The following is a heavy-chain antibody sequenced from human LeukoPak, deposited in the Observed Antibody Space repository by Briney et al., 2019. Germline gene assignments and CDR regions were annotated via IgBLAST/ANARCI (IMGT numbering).Heavy chain of an antibody. CDR1: GYSISSGYY. J-gene: IGHJ4*02. D-gene: IGHD3-10*01. CDR2: IYHSGST. V-gene: IGHV4-38-2*02. Sequence: SETLSLTCTVSGYSISSGYYWGWIRQPPGKGLEWIGSIYHSGSTYYNPSLKSRVTISVDTSKNQFSLKLSSVTAADTAVYYCARGAYYYGSGSWRHIDYWGQGTLVTVSS. CDR3: ARGAYYYGSGSWRHIDY.